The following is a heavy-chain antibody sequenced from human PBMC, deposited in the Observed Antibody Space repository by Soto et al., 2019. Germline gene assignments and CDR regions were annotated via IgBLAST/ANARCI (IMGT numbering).Heavy chain of an antibody. CDR3: VSLSGSYRGITDY. J-gene: IGHJ4*02. Sequence: GGSLRLSCAASGFTFGTYAMGWVRQAPGKGLEWVSGISGSGGSIYYADSVKGRFTISRDNSKNTLYLQMNSLRAEDTAIYYCVSLSGSYRGITDYWGQGTLVTVSS. D-gene: IGHD1-26*01. CDR2: ISGSGGSI. CDR1: GFTFGTYA. V-gene: IGHV3-23*01.